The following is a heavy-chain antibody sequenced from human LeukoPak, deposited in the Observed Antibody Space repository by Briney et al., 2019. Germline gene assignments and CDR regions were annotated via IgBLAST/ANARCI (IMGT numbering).Heavy chain of an antibody. D-gene: IGHD1-14*01. CDR3: ATEAWVHLGY. J-gene: IGHJ4*02. Sequence: SETLSLTCTVSGGSISSYNCAWIRQPPGRGLEWIGYIHTSGNTNYNPSLKSRVTVSVDTSKNHFSLKLSSVTAADTAVYYCATEAWVHLGYWGQGTLVTVSS. CDR1: GGSISSYN. CDR2: IHTSGNT. V-gene: IGHV4-4*08.